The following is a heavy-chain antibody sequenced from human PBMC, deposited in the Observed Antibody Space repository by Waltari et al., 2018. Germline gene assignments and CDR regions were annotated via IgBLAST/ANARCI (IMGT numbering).Heavy chain of an antibody. J-gene: IGHJ3*02. CDR2: INHSGST. CDR1: GGSFSGYY. Sequence: QVQLQQWGAGLLKPSETPSLTCAVYGGSFSGYYWSWIRQPPGKGLEWIGEINHSGSTNYNPSLKSRVTISVDTSKNQFSLKLSSVTAADTAVYYCARLSHHLYCSGGSCYSEFDIWGQGTMVTVSS. D-gene: IGHD2-15*01. CDR3: ARLSHHLYCSGGSCYSEFDI. V-gene: IGHV4-34*01.